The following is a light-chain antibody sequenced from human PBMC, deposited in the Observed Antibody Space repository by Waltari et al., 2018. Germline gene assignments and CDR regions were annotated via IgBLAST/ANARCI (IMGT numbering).Light chain of an antibody. CDR3: SLYYGDARWV. V-gene: IGLV7-43*01. J-gene: IGLJ3*02. CDR2: DTD. CDR1: TGVVTTRYY. Sequence: VLTQEPSVTVSPGGTVPLTCASTTGVVTTRYYPTWFQQKPGQSPTTRIYDTDKSPTWTPARFSGCLLGGKAALTLSNVQPEDEADYYCSLYYGDARWVFGGGTKLTVL.